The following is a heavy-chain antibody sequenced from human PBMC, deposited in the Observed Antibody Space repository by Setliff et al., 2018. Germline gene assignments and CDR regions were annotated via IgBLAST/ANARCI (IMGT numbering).Heavy chain of an antibody. Sequence: GGSLRLSCAASGFTSSTYAMSWVRQAPGKGLEWVALIWNDGSSKFYGDSVKGRFTISRDNSKNTLYLQMDSLRAEDTAVYYCARNWVTAQHYYYGMDVWGQGTTVTVSS. CDR1: GFTSSTYA. D-gene: IGHD2-21*02. CDR3: ARNWVTAQHYYYGMDV. V-gene: IGHV3-33*08. CDR2: IWNDGSSK. J-gene: IGHJ6*02.